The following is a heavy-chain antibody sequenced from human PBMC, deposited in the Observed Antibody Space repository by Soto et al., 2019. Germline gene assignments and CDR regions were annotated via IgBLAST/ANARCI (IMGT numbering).Heavy chain of an antibody. CDR2: MNPNSGNT. V-gene: IGHV1-8*01. CDR3: ARGGELGSSGLY. Sequence: QVQLVQSGAEVKKPGASVRVSCRASGYTFTSYDINWVRQAAGQGLEWMGWMNPNSGNTAYAQKFQGRVIMTRNTSMRTAYMELSSLRSEDTAVYYCARGGELGSSGLYWGQGTLVSVSS. J-gene: IGHJ4*02. CDR1: GYTFTSYD. D-gene: IGHD3-22*01.